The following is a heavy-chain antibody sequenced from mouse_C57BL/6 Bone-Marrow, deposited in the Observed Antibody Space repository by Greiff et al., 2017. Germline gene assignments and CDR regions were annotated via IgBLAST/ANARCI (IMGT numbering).Heavy chain of an antibody. CDR2: FYPGSGSI. V-gene: IGHV1-62-2*01. D-gene: IGHD2-3*01. CDR1: GYTFTEYT. Sequence: VKLMESGAELVKPGASVKLSCKASGYTFTEYTIHWVKQRSGQGLEWIGWFYPGSGSIKYNEKFKDKATVTADKSSSTVYMELSRLTSEDSAVYFCARHEDGGLYDGYYFDYWGQGTTLTVSS. CDR3: ARHEDGGLYDGYYFDY. J-gene: IGHJ2*01.